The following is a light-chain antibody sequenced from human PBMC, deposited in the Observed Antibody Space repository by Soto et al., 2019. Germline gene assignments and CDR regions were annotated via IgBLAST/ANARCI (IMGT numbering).Light chain of an antibody. CDR3: QQYGSSPPRT. V-gene: IGKV1-5*01. J-gene: IGKJ1*01. CDR2: DAS. CDR1: QSISSW. Sequence: DIQMTQSPSTLSASVGDRVTITCRASQSISSWLAWYQQKPGKAPKLLMYDASSLDSGVPSRFSGSGSGTDFTLTISRLEPEDFAVYYCQQYGSSPPRTFGQGTKVEIK.